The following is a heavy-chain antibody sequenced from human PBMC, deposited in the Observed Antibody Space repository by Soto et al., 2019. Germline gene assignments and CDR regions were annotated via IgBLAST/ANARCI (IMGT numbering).Heavy chain of an antibody. Sequence: SETLSLTCTVSGGSISSYYWSWIRQPPGKGLEWIGYIYYSGSTNYNPSLKSRVTISVDTSKNQFSLKLSSVTAADTAVYYCARSLAFWYYDFGSGTIGGWFGPWGPGTLVTVSS. D-gene: IGHD3-3*01. V-gene: IGHV4-59*01. CDR3: ARSLAFWYYDFGSGTIGGWFGP. CDR1: GGSISSYY. J-gene: IGHJ5*02. CDR2: IYYSGST.